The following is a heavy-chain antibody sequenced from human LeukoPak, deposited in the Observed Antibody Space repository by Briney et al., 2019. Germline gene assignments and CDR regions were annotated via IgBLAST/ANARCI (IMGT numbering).Heavy chain of an antibody. J-gene: IGHJ4*02. CDR2: IYHSGST. D-gene: IGHD6-13*01. Sequence: SETLSLTCAVSGGSISSSNWWSWVRQPPGKGLEWIGEIYHSGSTNYNPSLKSRVTISVDKSKNQFSLKLSSVTAADTAVYYCARGIAAAGRSSIFDYWGQGTLVTVSS. V-gene: IGHV4-4*02. CDR1: GGSISSSNW. CDR3: ARGIAAAGRSSIFDY.